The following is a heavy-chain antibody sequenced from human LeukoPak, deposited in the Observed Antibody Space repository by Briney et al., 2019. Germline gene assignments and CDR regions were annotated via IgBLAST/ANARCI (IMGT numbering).Heavy chain of an antibody. CDR2: ISSSGSII. D-gene: IGHD2-21*02. J-gene: IGHJ6*02. CDR3: ASACGGDCNYYYGMDV. V-gene: IGHV3-48*03. CDR1: GFTFSSYE. Sequence: GGSLRLSCSASGFTFSSYEMNWVRQAPGKGLECISYISSSGSIIYYADSVKGRFTISRDNAKNSLYLQMNSLGAEDTAVYYCASACGGDCNYYYGMDVWGQGTTVTVSS.